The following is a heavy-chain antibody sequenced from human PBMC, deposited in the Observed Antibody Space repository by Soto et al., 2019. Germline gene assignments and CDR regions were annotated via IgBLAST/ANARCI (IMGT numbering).Heavy chain of an antibody. CDR1: GGSFSGYY. CDR3: ASSNVVVAATTPIFDY. Sequence: SETLSLTCAVYGGSFSGYYWSWIRQPPGKGLEWIGEINHSGSTNYNPSPKSRVTISVDTSKNQSSLKLSSVTAADTAVYYCASSNVVVAATTPIFDYWGQGTLVTVSS. J-gene: IGHJ4*02. CDR2: INHSGST. D-gene: IGHD2-15*01. V-gene: IGHV4-34*01.